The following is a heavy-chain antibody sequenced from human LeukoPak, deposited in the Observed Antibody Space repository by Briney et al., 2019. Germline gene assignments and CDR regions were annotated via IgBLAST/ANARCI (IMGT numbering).Heavy chain of an antibody. CDR3: AKGGQWPPFDY. V-gene: IGHV3-23*01. J-gene: IGHJ4*02. D-gene: IGHD6-19*01. Sequence: GGSLRLSXAASGFTFSSYAMSWVRQAPGKGLEWVSAISGSGGSTYYADSVEGRFTISRDNSKNTLYLQMNSLRAEDTAVYYCAKGGQWPPFDYWGQGTLVTVSS. CDR2: ISGSGGST. CDR1: GFTFSSYA.